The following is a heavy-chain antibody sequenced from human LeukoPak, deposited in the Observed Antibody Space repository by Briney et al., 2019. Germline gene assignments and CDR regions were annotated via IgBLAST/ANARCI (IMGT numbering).Heavy chain of an antibody. D-gene: IGHD1/OR15-1a*01. Sequence: PSETLSLTCAVYGGSFSGYYWSWIRQPPGKGLEWIGEINHSGSTNYNPSLKSRVTISVDTSKNQFSLKLSSVTAADTAVYYCAGGKTRFQHWGQGTLVTVSS. V-gene: IGHV4-34*01. J-gene: IGHJ1*01. CDR3: AGGKTRFQH. CDR2: INHSGST. CDR1: GGSFSGYY.